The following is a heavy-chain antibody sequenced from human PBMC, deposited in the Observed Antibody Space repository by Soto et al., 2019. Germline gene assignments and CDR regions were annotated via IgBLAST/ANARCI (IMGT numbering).Heavy chain of an antibody. D-gene: IGHD2-15*01. CDR3: ARGQVVAAQH. J-gene: IGHJ4*02. CDR2: IYHSGST. Sequence: SETLSLTCTVSGGSISSGGYYWSWIRQHPGKGLEWIGYIYHSGSTYYNPSLKSRVTISVDRSENQFSLKLSSVTAADTAVYYCARGQVVAAQHWGQGTLVTVSS. CDR1: GGSISSGGYY. V-gene: IGHV4-30-2*01.